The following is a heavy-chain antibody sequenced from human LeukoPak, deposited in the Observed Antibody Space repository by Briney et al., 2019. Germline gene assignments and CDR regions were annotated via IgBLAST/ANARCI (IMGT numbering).Heavy chain of an antibody. CDR2: IKQDGSEK. V-gene: IGHV3-7*01. J-gene: IGHJ6*03. Sequence: QPGGSLRLSREASGFTFSSHWMSWVRQAPGKGLEWVAIIKQDGSEKDYVDSVTGRFTISRDNAKNSLYLQMNSLRAEDTAVYYCAREPSYYMDVWGKGTTVTVSS. CDR1: GFTFSSHW. CDR3: AREPSYYMDV.